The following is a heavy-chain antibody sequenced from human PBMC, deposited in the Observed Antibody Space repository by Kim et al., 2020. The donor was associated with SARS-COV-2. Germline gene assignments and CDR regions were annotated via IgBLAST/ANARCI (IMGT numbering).Heavy chain of an antibody. CDR3: AKDLKDPLRWTGFYYYYVMHV. J-gene: IGHJ6*02. D-gene: IGHD4-17*01. Sequence: GGSLRLSCAASGFTFSSYGMHWVRQAPGKGLEWVAVISYDGSNKYYADSVKGRFTISRDNSKNTLYLQMNSLRAEDTAVYYCAKDLKDPLRWTGFYYYYVMHVWGQETTLTVSS. CDR1: GFTFSSYG. V-gene: IGHV3-30*18. CDR2: ISYDGSNK.